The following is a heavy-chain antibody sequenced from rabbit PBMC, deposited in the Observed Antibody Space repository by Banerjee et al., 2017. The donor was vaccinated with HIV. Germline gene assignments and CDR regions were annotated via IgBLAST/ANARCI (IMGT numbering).Heavy chain of an antibody. CDR1: GFSFSSSYW. CDR3: ARENTYAAYDYATAL. CDR2: IYGGSSGST. D-gene: IGHD6-1*01. Sequence: QEQLEESGGDLVKPEGSLTLTCTASGFSFSSSYWICWVRQAPGKGLAWIACIYGGSSGSTQYATWAKGRFTISKTSSTTVTLQMTSLTAADTATYFCARENTYAAYDYATALWGPGTLVTIS. V-gene: IGHV1S45*01. J-gene: IGHJ6*01.